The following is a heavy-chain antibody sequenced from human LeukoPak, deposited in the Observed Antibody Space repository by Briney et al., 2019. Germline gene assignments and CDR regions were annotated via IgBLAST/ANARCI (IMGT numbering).Heavy chain of an antibody. CDR2: IYYSGST. V-gene: IGHV4-30-4*01. Sequence: SETLSLTCTVSGGSISSGDYYWSWIRQPPGKGLEWIGYIYYSGSTYYNPSLKSRVTISVDTSKNQFSLKLSSVTAADTAVYYGARGGVRGFLAGDYFDYWGQGTLVTVSS. CDR1: GGSISSGDYY. J-gene: IGHJ4*02. D-gene: IGHD3-10*01. CDR3: ARGGVRGFLAGDYFDY.